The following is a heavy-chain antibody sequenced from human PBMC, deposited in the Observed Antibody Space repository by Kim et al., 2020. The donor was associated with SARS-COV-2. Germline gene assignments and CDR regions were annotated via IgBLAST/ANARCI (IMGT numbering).Heavy chain of an antibody. CDR3: AAGTKQEYCSGGSCHYDY. V-gene: IGHV1-58*01. CDR2: IVVGSGNT. J-gene: IGHJ4*02. D-gene: IGHD2-15*01. Sequence: SVKVSCKASGFTFTSSAVQWVRQARGQRLEWIGWIVVGSGNTNYAQKFQERVTITRDMSTSTAYMELSSLRSEDTAVYYCAAGTKQEYCSGGSCHYDYWGQGTLVTVSS. CDR1: GFTFTSSA.